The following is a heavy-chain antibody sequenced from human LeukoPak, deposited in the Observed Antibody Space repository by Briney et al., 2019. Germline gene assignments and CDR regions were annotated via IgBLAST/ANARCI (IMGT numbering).Heavy chain of an antibody. J-gene: IGHJ4*02. V-gene: IGHV3-7*01. Sequence: PGGSLRLSCAASGFSFTAYAMSWFRQAPGRGPEWVANIHDDGTVKNYVDSVKGRFTISRDDARNSVSLQLTRLRADDTALYYCARGRGWVDHWGQGTLVTVSS. CDR3: ARGRGWVDH. D-gene: IGHD3-16*01. CDR1: GFSFTAYA. CDR2: IHDDGTVK.